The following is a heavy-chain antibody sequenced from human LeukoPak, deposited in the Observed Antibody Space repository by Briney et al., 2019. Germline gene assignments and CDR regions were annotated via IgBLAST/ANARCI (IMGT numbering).Heavy chain of an antibody. V-gene: IGHV1-24*01. CDR1: GYTLTELS. CDR2: FDPEDCET. Sequence: ASVKVSCKVSGYTLTELSMHWVRQAPGKGLEWMGGFDPEDCETIYAQKFQGRVTMTEDTSTDTAYMELSSLRSEDTAVYYCATSVLSDEWLLILDYWGQGTLVTVSS. J-gene: IGHJ4*02. D-gene: IGHD3-3*01. CDR3: ATSVLSDEWLLILDY.